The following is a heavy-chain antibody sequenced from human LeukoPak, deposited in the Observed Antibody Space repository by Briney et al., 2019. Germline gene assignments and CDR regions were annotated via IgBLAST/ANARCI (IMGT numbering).Heavy chain of an antibody. CDR1: GYTFTSYG. CDR3: ARIGYSSSSLYYYYGMDV. Sequence: ASVKVSCKASGYTFTSYGISWVRQAPGQGLEWMGWISAYNGNTNYAQKLQGRVTMTTDTSTGTAYMELRSLRSDDTAVYYCARIGYSSSSLYYYYGMDVWGQGTTVTVSS. D-gene: IGHD6-6*01. V-gene: IGHV1-18*01. CDR2: ISAYNGNT. J-gene: IGHJ6*02.